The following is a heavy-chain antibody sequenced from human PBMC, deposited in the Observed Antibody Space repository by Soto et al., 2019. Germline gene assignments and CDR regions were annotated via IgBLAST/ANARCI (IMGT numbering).Heavy chain of an antibody. D-gene: IGHD6-19*01. J-gene: IGHJ3*02. V-gene: IGHV3-23*01. CDR2: ISGSGGTT. CDR1: GFTFSSYA. Sequence: GGSLRLSCAASGFTFSSYAMSWVRQAPGKGLEWVSAISGSGGTTYYADSVKGRFTISRDNSKNTLYLQMNSLRAEDTAVYYCAKDSTRRTGSGWCDAFDIWGQGTMVTVSS. CDR3: AKDSTRRTGSGWCDAFDI.